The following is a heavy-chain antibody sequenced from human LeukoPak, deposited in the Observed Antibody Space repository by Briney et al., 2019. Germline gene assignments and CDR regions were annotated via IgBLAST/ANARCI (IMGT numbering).Heavy chain of an antibody. CDR2: IIPIFGTA. Sequence: SVKVSCKASGGTFSSYAISWVRQAPGQGLEWMGGIIPIFGTANYAQKFQGRVTITADESTSTAYMELSSLRSEDTAVYYCARMDGLLWFGEFPHAFDIWGQGTMVTVSS. V-gene: IGHV1-69*01. CDR3: ARMDGLLWFGEFPHAFDI. CDR1: GGTFSSYA. J-gene: IGHJ3*02. D-gene: IGHD3-10*01.